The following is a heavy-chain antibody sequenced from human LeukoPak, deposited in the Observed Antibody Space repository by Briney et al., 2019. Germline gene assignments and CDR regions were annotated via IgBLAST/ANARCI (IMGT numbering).Heavy chain of an antibody. CDR2: IFYSGST. Sequence: PSETLSLTCTVSGGSISTSSYYWGWVRQPPGKCLEWIGNIFYSGSTYYSPSLKSRVTISLDTSRNQISLKLTSVTAADTAVYWCVGPTVSDPWGQGTLVTVSS. V-gene: IGHV4-39*07. D-gene: IGHD1-14*01. CDR1: GGSISTSSYY. J-gene: IGHJ5*02. CDR3: VGPTVSDP.